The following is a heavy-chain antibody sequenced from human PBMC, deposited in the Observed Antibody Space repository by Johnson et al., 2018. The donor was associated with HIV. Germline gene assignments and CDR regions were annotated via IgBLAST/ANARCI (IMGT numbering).Heavy chain of an antibody. D-gene: IGHD3-3*02. J-gene: IGHJ3*02. CDR1: GFTFSSYG. CDR3: AKSTQASIFRESGPYGAFDI. V-gene: IGHV3-30*18. CDR2: ISYDGSNK. Sequence: QVQLVESWGGVVRPGGSLRLSCAASGFTFSSYGMHWVRQAPGKGLEWVAVISYDGSNKYYADSVKGRFTISRDNSKKTLYVQMNSLRVEDTAVYYCAKSTQASIFRESGPYGAFDIWGQVTMVTVSS.